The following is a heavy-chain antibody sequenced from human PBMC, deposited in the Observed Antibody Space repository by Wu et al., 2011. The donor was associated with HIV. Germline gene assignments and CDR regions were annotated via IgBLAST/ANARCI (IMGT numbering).Heavy chain of an antibody. CDR2: INPNSGGP. CDR3: ARGDWGGYDHFDY. CDR1: GYTFSDYY. V-gene: IGHV1-2*02. Sequence: QVQLVQSGAEVKKPGASVKVSCKASGYTFSDYYIHWVRLAPGQGLEWMGWINPNSGGPKYAQKFRGRVTMTRDTSISTAYMELSRLKSDDTAVYYCARGDWGGYDHFDYWGQGTLVTVSS. J-gene: IGHJ4*02. D-gene: IGHD5-12*01.